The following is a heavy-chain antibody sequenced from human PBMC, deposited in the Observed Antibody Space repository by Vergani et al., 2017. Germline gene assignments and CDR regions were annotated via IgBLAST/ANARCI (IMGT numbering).Heavy chain of an antibody. J-gene: IGHJ3*02. CDR3: ARVRQRQQLGAFDI. V-gene: IGHV4-31*03. Sequence: QVQLQESGPGLVKPSQTLSLTCTVSGGSISSGGYYWSWSRQHPGKGLEWMGYIYYSGSTYYNPSLKSRVTISVDTSKNQFSLQLSSVTAADTAVYYCARVRQRQQLGAFDIWGQGTMVTVSS. CDR2: IYYSGST. CDR1: GGSISSGGYY. D-gene: IGHD6-13*01.